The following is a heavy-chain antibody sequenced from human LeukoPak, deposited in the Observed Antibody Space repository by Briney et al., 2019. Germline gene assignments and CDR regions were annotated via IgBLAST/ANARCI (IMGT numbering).Heavy chain of an antibody. CDR3: ARVSRSSWSFDF. V-gene: IGHV4-59*01. J-gene: IGHJ4*02. CDR1: GGSISSNY. D-gene: IGHD6-13*01. CDR2: IHYSGST. Sequence: SETLSLTCTVSGGSISSNYWTWIRQSPAKSLEWIGYIHYSGSTNHNPSLKSRVTISIDTSKNQFSLKLSSVTAADTAVYYCARVSRSSWSFDFWGQGTLVTVSS.